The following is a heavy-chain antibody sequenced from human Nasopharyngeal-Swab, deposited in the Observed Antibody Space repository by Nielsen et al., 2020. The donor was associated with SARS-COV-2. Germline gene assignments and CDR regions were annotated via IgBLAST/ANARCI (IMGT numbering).Heavy chain of an antibody. V-gene: IGHV3-33*01. CDR2: IWYDGSNK. D-gene: IGHD3-22*01. CDR3: ARDYYDSSGYYYYYYYYYGMDV. CDR1: GFTFSSYG. J-gene: IGHJ6*02. Sequence: GESLKISCAASGFTFSSYGMHWVRQAPGKGLEWMAVIWYDGSNKYYADSVKGRFTISRDNSKNTLYLQMNSLRAEDTAVYYCARDYYDSSGYYYYYYYYYGMDVWGQGTTVTVSS.